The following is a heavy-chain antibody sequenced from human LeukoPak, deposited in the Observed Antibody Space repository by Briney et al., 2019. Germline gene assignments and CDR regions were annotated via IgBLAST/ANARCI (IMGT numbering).Heavy chain of an antibody. CDR2: IFYSGST. D-gene: IGHD3-10*01. Sequence: SETLSLTCTVSGGSISSHYWSWIRQPPGKGLEWIGYIFYSGSTNYNPSLKSRVTISVDKSKNQFSLKLKSVTAADTAVYYCARAGAWQIDPWGQGTLVTVSA. J-gene: IGHJ5*02. CDR1: GGSISSHY. CDR3: ARAGAWQIDP. V-gene: IGHV4-59*11.